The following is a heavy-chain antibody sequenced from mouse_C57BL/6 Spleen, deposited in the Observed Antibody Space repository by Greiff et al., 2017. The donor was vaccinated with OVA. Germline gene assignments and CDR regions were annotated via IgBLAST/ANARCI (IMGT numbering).Heavy chain of an antibody. Sequence: EVKLVESGGGLVKPGGSLKLSCAASGFTFSDYGMHWVRQAPEKGLEWVAYLSSGSSTIYYADTVKGRFTISRDNAKNTLFLQMTSLRSEDTAMYYCARGGRRRPFDYWGQGTTLTVSS. CDR3: ARGGRRRPFDY. J-gene: IGHJ2*01. V-gene: IGHV5-17*01. CDR2: LSSGSSTI. CDR1: GFTFSDYG.